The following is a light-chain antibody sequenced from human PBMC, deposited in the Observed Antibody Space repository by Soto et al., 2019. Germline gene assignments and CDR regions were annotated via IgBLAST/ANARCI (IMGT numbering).Light chain of an antibody. Sequence: EIVLTQSPDTLSLSPGERATLSCRASQSISDSNLAWYQQRPGQPPRLLIYPTFIRATGVPDRFIGSGSGTEFTLTIGRLEPEDFAVFFCQHYGTSLFTLGPGTRVDIK. V-gene: IGKV3-20*01. CDR2: PTF. J-gene: IGKJ3*01. CDR3: QHYGTSLFT. CDR1: QSISDSN.